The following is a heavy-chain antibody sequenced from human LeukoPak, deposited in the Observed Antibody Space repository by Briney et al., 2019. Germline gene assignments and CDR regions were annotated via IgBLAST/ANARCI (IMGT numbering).Heavy chain of an antibody. CDR2: IYYSGST. V-gene: IGHV4-39*01. D-gene: IGHD5-12*01. J-gene: IGHJ4*02. CDR3: ARRGTRGWFVSGYSGYGQYYFDY. CDR1: GGSISSSSYY. Sequence: SETLSLTCTVSGGSISSSSYYWGWIRQPPGKGLEWIGSIYYSGSTYYNPSLKSRVTISVDTSKNQFSLKLSSVTAADTAVYYCARRGTRGWFVSGYSGYGQYYFDYWGQGTLVTVSS.